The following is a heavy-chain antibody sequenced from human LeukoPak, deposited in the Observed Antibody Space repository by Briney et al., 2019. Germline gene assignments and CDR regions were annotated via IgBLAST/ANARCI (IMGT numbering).Heavy chain of an antibody. CDR2: VYHSGST. Sequence: SGTLSLTCAVSGGSISSSDWWSWVRQPPGKGREWIGEVYHSGSTKHNPSLMSRVTMSVGKSKNQSSLRLSSVTAADTAVYYCARSDNYVWFDPWGQGTLVTVSS. CDR3: ARSDNYVWFDP. V-gene: IGHV4-4*02. D-gene: IGHD3-10*02. CDR1: GGSISSSDW. J-gene: IGHJ5*02.